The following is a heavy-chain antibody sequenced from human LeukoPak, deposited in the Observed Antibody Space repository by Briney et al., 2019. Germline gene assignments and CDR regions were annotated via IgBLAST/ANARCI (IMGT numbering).Heavy chain of an antibody. CDR3: ARAAYSSTWYSRYFDL. J-gene: IGHJ2*01. CDR1: GFTFSTND. V-gene: IGHV3-13*01. D-gene: IGHD6-13*01. CDR2: IGTAGEI. Sequence: GGSLRLSCAASGFTFSTNDMHWVRQATGKGLEWVSGIGTAGEIYYPGSVKGRFTISRENAKNSLYLQMNSLRAGDTAVYYCARAAYSSTWYSRYFDLWGRGTLVTVSS.